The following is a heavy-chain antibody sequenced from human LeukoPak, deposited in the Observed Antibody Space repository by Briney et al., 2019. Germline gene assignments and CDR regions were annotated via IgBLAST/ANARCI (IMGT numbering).Heavy chain of an antibody. CDR2: IYYRGNT. V-gene: IGHV4-39*07. CDR1: GGSINNNNYY. CDR3: ARLPWDTLVTGDASDI. Sequence: SETLSLARSVSGGSINNNNYYWGWIRQPPGKGLEWIGSIYYRGNTYYNPSLKSRVTMSVDTSKNQFSLKLWSVTAADTAVYYCARLPWDTLVTGDASDIWGQGTMVTVSS. D-gene: IGHD7-27*01. J-gene: IGHJ3*02.